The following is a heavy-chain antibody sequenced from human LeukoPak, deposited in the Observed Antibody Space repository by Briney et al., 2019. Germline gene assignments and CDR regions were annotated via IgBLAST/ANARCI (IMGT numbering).Heavy chain of an antibody. Sequence: GESLKISCKGSGYSFTNYWMGWVRQMPGKGLEWMGIVYPGDSDTRYSPSFQGQVTISADKSISAAYLQWSSLKASDTAMYYCARLSFAYPDYWGQGTLVTVSS. CDR1: GYSFTNYW. CDR2: VYPGDSDT. V-gene: IGHV5-51*01. CDR3: ARLSFAYPDY. J-gene: IGHJ4*02. D-gene: IGHD3-3*01.